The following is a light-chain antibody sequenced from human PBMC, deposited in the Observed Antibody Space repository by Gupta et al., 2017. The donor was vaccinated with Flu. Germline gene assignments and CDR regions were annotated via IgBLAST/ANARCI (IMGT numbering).Light chain of an antibody. J-gene: IGLJ3*02. V-gene: IGLV4-69*01. CDR1: SGHSSYA. CDR2: LNSDGSH. CDR3: QTWGTGIRV. Sequence: SGHSSYAIAWHQQQPDKGPRYLMKLNSDGSHSKGDGIPDRFSGSSSGAERSLTISSLQSEDEADYYCQTWGTGIRVFGGGTKLTVL.